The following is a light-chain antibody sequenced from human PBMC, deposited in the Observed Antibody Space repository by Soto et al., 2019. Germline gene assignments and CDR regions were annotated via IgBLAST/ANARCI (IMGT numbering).Light chain of an antibody. J-gene: IGKJ4*01. CDR2: AAS. CDR1: QGISSY. V-gene: IGKV1-9*01. Sequence: IQLTQSPSSLSASVGDRVTITGRASQGISSYLAWYQQKPGKAPKLLIYAASTLQSGVPSRFSGSGSGTDFTLTISSLQPADFATYYCQQLNSYPLTFGGGTKVEIK. CDR3: QQLNSYPLT.